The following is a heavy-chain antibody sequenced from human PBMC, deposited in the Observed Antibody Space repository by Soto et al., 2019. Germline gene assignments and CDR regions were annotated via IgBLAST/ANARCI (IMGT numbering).Heavy chain of an antibody. V-gene: IGHV1-69*04. CDR1: GGTFSSYT. CDR2: IIPILGIA. D-gene: IGHD2-2*01. J-gene: IGHJ5*02. CDR3: ARDSCSSTSCYPGQYDWFDP. Sequence: SVKVSCKASGGTFSSYTISWVRQAPGQGLEWMGRIIPILGIANYAQKFQGRVTITADKSTSTAYMELSSLRSEDTAVYYCARDSCSSTSCYPGQYDWFDPWGQGTLVTVSS.